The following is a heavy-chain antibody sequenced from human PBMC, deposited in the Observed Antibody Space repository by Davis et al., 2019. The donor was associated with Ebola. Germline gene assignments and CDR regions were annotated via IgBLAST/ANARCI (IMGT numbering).Heavy chain of an antibody. V-gene: IGHV1-2*02. D-gene: IGHD2-2*01. CDR3: ARESGYCSSTSCSKQSFDS. CDR1: GYIFTGYY. J-gene: IGHJ4*02. Sequence: ASVKVSCKTSGYIFTGYYMHWVRQAPGQGLEWMGWINPNTDDRGYVQKFQDRVTMTRDTSINTVYMQLSGVTSDDTAVYFCARESGYCSSTSCSKQSFDSWGLGTQVTVSS. CDR2: INPNTDDR.